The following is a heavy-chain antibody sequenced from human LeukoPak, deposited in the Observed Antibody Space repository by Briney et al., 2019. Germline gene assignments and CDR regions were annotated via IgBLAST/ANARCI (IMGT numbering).Heavy chain of an antibody. V-gene: IGHV3-73*01. J-gene: IGHJ4*02. D-gene: IGHD6-19*01. CDR3: ARAAWQWQDKRNYFDY. CDR2: IRSKANSYAT. CDR1: GFTFSGSA. Sequence: GGSLRLSCAASGFTFSGSAMHWVRQASGKGLEWVGRIRSKANSYATAYAASVKGRFTISRDDSKNTAYLQMNSLKTEDTAVYYCARAAWQWQDKRNYFDYWGQGTLVTVSS.